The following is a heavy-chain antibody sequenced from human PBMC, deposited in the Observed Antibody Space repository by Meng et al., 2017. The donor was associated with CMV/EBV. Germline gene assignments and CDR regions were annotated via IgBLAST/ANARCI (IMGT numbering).Heavy chain of an antibody. D-gene: IGHD3-22*01. CDR2: IKQDGSEK. CDR3: AREAITMIVVAYWYFDL. Sequence: GGSLRLSCAASGFTFSTYWMSWVRQAPGKGLEWVANIKQDGSEKYYGDSVKGRFTISRDNAKNSLYLQMNSLRAEDTAVYYCAREAITMIVVAYWYFDLWGRGTLVTVSS. V-gene: IGHV3-7*01. J-gene: IGHJ2*01. CDR1: GFTFSTYW.